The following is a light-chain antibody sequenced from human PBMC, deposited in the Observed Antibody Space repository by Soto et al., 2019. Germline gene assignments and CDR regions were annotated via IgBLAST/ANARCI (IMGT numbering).Light chain of an antibody. J-gene: IGLJ1*01. Sequence: LTQPRSVSGSPGQSVTISCTGTSSDVGGYNYVSWYQQHPGKAPKLMIYDVSKRPSGVPDRFSGSKSGNTASLTISGLQAEDEADYYCFSHRSGDSHVFGTGTKVTVL. CDR2: DVS. CDR1: SSDVGGYNY. CDR3: FSHRSGDSHV. V-gene: IGLV2-11*01.